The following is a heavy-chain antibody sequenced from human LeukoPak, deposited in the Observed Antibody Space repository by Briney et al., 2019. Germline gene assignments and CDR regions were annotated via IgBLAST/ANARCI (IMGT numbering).Heavy chain of an antibody. Sequence: ASVKVSCKASGYTFTGYRLYWVRQAPRQGLEWMGWINSNGGATNYAQKFQGRVDMTRDTSISTAYMELSRLRSDDTAVYYCARDRGAPDAFHIWGQGTMVTVSS. CDR1: GYTFTGYR. CDR2: INSNGGAT. D-gene: IGHD4-17*01. J-gene: IGHJ3*02. V-gene: IGHV1-2*02. CDR3: ARDRGAPDAFHI.